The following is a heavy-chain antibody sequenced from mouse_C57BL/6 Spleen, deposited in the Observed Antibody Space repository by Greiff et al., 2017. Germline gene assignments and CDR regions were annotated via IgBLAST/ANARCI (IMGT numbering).Heavy chain of an antibody. Sequence: DVKLQESGGGLVKPGGSLKLSCAASGFTFSDYGMHWVRQAPEKGLEWVAYISSGSSTIYYADTVKGRFTISRDNAKNTLFLQMTSLRSEDTAMYYCARSLGDYAMDYWGQGTSVTVSS. D-gene: IGHD4-1*01. J-gene: IGHJ4*01. CDR2: ISSGSSTI. CDR1: GFTFSDYG. V-gene: IGHV5-17*01. CDR3: ARSLGDYAMDY.